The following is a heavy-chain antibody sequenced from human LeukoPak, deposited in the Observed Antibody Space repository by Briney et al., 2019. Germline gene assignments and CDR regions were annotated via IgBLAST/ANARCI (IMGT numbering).Heavy chain of an antibody. V-gene: IGHV4-59*01. Sequence: SETLSLTCTVSGGSISSYYWSWIRQPPGKGLEWIGYIYYSGSTNYNPSLKSRVTISVDTSKNQFSLKLSSVTAANTAVYYCARTPNVYYYYMDVWGKGTTVTVSS. J-gene: IGHJ6*03. CDR2: IYYSGST. CDR1: GGSISSYY. CDR3: ARTPNVYYYYMDV. D-gene: IGHD2-15*01.